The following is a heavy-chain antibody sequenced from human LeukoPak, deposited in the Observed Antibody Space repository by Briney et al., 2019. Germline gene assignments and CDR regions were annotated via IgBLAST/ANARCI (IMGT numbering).Heavy chain of an antibody. D-gene: IGHD5-12*01. CDR3: ARDGHDMPDY. Sequence: GRSLRLSCVVSGFTFSSYEMNWVRQAPGKGLEWVSYISTGGRTIYYADSVKGRFTISRDNAKNSLYLQMNSLRAEDTGVYYCARDGHDMPDYWGQGTLVTVSS. J-gene: IGHJ4*02. V-gene: IGHV3-48*03. CDR2: ISTGGRTI. CDR1: GFTFSSYE.